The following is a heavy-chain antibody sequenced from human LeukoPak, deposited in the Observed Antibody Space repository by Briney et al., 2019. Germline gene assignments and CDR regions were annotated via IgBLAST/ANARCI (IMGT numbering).Heavy chain of an antibody. CDR3: ARGKTSDDIIEDAFDI. Sequence: GGSLRLSCAASGFTFSNYAMSWVRQAPGKGLAWVSIISGSGGTTYYGDSVKGRFTISRDNSKNTLLLQMNSLRAEDTALYYCARGKTSDDIIEDAFDIWGQGTMVAVSS. CDR1: GFTFSNYA. J-gene: IGHJ3*02. CDR2: ISGSGGTT. V-gene: IGHV3-23*01. D-gene: IGHD3-9*01.